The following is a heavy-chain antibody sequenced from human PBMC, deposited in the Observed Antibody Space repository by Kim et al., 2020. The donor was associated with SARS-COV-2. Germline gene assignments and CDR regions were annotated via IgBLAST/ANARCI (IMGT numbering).Heavy chain of an antibody. CDR3: AKDMRRSGSNYYGLDV. Sequence: SLRLSCAASGFTFDESAMHWVRQAPGKGLEWVSGISWNSDSVGYADSVKGRFTISRDNAKNSLSLQMNSLRTEDTALYYCAKDMRRSGSNYYGLDVWGQGTTVTVSS. V-gene: IGHV3-9*01. J-gene: IGHJ6*02. D-gene: IGHD3-10*01. CDR1: GFTFDESA. CDR2: ISWNSDSV.